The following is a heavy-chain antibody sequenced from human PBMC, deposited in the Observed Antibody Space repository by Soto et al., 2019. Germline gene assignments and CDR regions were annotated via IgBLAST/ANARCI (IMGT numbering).Heavy chain of an antibody. CDR2: MYNSERT. CDR3: AREPLAHSYFDL. Sequence: SETLSLTCTVSGGSIGGYYWSWIRQPAGKGLEWIGRMYNSERTNYNPSLKSQVTMSMDTSKNQFSLRLTSVTAEDTAVYFCAREPLAHSYFDLWGQGTLVTVSS. V-gene: IGHV4-4*07. J-gene: IGHJ4*02. CDR1: GGSIGGYY.